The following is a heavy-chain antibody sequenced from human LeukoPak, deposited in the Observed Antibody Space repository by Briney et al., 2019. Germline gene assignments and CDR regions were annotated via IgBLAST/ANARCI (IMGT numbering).Heavy chain of an antibody. CDR1: GGSFSGYY. CDR2: INHSGST. CDR3: ATDSGSYQSLPYWYFDL. D-gene: IGHD1-26*01. J-gene: IGHJ2*01. Sequence: PSETLSLTCAVYGGSFSGYYWSWIRQPPGKGLEWIGEINHSGSTNYNPSLKSRVTISVDTSKNQFSLKLSSVTAADTAVYYCATDSGSYQSLPYWYFDLWGRGTLVTVSS. V-gene: IGHV4-34*01.